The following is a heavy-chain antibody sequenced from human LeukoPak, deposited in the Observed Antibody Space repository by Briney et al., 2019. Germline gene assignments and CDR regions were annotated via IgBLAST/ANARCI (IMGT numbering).Heavy chain of an antibody. J-gene: IGHJ4*02. V-gene: IGHV3-33*01. D-gene: IGHD6-19*01. CDR3: ARVVHGAGQDIDDY. CDR1: GFTFSSYG. CDR2: IWYDGSNK. Sequence: AGGSLRLSCAASGFTFSSYGMHWVRQAPGKGLEWVAVIWYDGSNKYYADSVKGRFTISRDNSKNTLYLQMNSLRAEDTAVYYCARVVHGAGQDIDDYWGQGTLVTVSS.